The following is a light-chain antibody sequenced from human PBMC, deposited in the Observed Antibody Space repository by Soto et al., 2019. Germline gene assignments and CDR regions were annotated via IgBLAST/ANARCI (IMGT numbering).Light chain of an antibody. CDR3: RSYTSSSPVL. J-gene: IGLJ2*01. Sequence: QSALTQPASVSGSPGQSITISCTGTSSDVGGYNYVSWYQQHPGKAPKLMIYDVSNRPSGFSNRFSGSKSGNTASLTISGLQAEDEADYYCRSYTSSSPVLFGGGTKLTVL. V-gene: IGLV2-14*01. CDR1: SSDVGGYNY. CDR2: DVS.